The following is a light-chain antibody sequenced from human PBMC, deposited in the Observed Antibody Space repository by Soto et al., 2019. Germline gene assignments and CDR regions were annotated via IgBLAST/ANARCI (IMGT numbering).Light chain of an antibody. CDR2: EVS. J-gene: IGLJ2*01. V-gene: IGLV2-14*01. CDR1: SSDVGGYNY. CDR3: SSYTSSSTLV. Sequence: QSALTQPASVSGSPGQSITISCTGTSSDVGGYNYVSWYQQHPGKAPKVVIYEVSNRPSWISNRFSGSKSGNTAPLTISGLQAEDEADYYCSSYTSSSTLVFGGGTKLTVL.